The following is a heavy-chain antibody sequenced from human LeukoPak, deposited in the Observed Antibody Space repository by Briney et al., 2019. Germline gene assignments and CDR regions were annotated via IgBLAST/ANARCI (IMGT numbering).Heavy chain of an antibody. J-gene: IGHJ1*01. CDR3: AAYDSSGYSGRYFQH. CDR2: ISSSSSYI. Sequence: TGGSLRLPCAASGFTFSSHTMNWVRQAPGKGLEWVSSISSSSSYIYYADSLKGRFTISRDNAKNSLYLQMNSLRAEDTAVYYCAAYDSSGYSGRYFQHWGQGTLVTVSS. CDR1: GFTFSSHT. V-gene: IGHV3-21*01. D-gene: IGHD3-22*01.